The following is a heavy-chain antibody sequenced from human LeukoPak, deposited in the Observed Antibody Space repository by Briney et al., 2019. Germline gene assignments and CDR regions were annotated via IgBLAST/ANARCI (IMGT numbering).Heavy chain of an antibody. Sequence: GGSLRLSCAASGFTFSSYWMHWVRQAPGKGLVWVSRINSDGSSTSYADSVKGRFTISRDNAKNTLYLQMNSLRAEDTAVYYCAKGLASGGTCYSSLHYWGQGTLVTVSS. CDR1: GFTFSSYW. CDR2: INSDGSST. J-gene: IGHJ4*02. D-gene: IGHD2-15*01. CDR3: AKGLASGGTCYSSLHY. V-gene: IGHV3-74*01.